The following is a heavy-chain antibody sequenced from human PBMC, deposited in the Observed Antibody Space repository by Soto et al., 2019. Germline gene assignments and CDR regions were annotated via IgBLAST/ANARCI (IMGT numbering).Heavy chain of an antibody. Sequence: EVQLVESGGGLVQPGGSLRLSCAVSGFTFSDHCMDWVRQAPGKGLEWVGRSRNKARSYTPEYAASVKGRFIISRDDSNNSLYLQMNSLKTENTAVYYSASSPPGNNFQDWGQGTLVTVST. J-gene: IGHJ1*01. V-gene: IGHV3-72*01. CDR1: GFTFSDHC. CDR2: SRNKARSYTP. CDR3: ASSPPGNNFQD.